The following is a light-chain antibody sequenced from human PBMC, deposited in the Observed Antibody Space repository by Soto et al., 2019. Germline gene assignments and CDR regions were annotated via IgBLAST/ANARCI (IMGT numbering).Light chain of an antibody. CDR3: QHYNSYSPWT. Sequence: DIQMTQSPSTLSASVGDRVTITCRASQSISHYLAWYQQKPGKAPNLLIYDASSLEGGVPSRFSGSGSGTDLTLTISSLQPDDFATYYCQHYNSYSPWTFGQGTKVEVK. CDR2: DAS. CDR1: QSISHY. J-gene: IGKJ1*01. V-gene: IGKV1-5*01.